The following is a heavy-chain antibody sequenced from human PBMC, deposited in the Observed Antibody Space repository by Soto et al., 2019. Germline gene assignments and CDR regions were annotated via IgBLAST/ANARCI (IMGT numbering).Heavy chain of an antibody. CDR2: SSNSGTFA. Sequence: KPVGSLRLSCAASVFTFNEYYMSCIRQAPGKGLEWISYSSNSGTFARYEDSVKGRFSISRDNAKNSLYLQINSLRGDDTAIYYCARSGDNYNLLEYWGQGPPVNVSS. D-gene: IGHD1-1*01. CDR1: VFTFNEYY. V-gene: IGHV3-11*06. J-gene: IGHJ4*02. CDR3: ARSGDNYNLLEY.